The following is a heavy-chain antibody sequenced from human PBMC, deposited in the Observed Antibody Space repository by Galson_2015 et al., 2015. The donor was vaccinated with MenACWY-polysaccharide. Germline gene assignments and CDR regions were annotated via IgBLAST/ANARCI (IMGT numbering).Heavy chain of an antibody. Sequence: SVKVSCKASGYTFTSYDINWVRQAPGHGPEWMGWMNPNRGNTGYAQKFQGRVTMTRNTSISIAYMDLSSLRSEDTAVYYCARGGKYYYDSSGYLNWFDPWGQGTLVTVSS. CDR2: MNPNRGNT. CDR1: GYTFTSYD. D-gene: IGHD3-22*01. V-gene: IGHV1-8*01. J-gene: IGHJ5*02. CDR3: ARGGKYYYDSSGYLNWFDP.